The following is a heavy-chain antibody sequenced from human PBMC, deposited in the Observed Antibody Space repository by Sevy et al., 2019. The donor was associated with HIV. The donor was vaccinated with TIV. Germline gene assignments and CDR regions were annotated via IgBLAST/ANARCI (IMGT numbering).Heavy chain of an antibody. CDR2: IFRSGDVT. CDR1: GFTFSSYA. Sequence: GGSLRLSCTASGFTFSSYAMNWVRQAPGKGLEWVSTIFRSGDVTYYADSVKGRFTISRDNSMNTLYQQLNSLRAEDTAVYYCAGAGYDGSGSFDAFDVWGQGTMVTVSS. J-gene: IGHJ3*01. D-gene: IGHD3-22*01. CDR3: AGAGYDGSGSFDAFDV. V-gene: IGHV3-23*01.